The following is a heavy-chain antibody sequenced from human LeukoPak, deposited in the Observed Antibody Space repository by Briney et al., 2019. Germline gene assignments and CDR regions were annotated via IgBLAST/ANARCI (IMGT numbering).Heavy chain of an antibody. D-gene: IGHD1-1*01. Sequence: GASVKVSFKASGYTFTVYYMHWVRQAPGQGLEWMGWINPNSGGTNYAQKFQGRVTMTRDTSISTAYMELSRLRSDDTAVYYCARDPDSTPTTWFDPWGQGTLVTVSS. V-gene: IGHV1-2*02. J-gene: IGHJ5*02. CDR3: ARDPDSTPTTWFDP. CDR2: INPNSGGT. CDR1: GYTFTVYY.